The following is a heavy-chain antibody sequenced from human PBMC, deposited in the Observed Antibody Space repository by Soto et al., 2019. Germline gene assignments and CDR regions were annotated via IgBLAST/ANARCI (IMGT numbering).Heavy chain of an antibody. J-gene: IGHJ6*01. CDR3: ARVYCSSTSCPETYHYGMDV. Sequence: GASVKVSSKASGYTFTGYYMHWVRQAPGQGLEWMGWINPNSGGTNYAQKFQGWVTMTRDTSISTAYMELSRLRSDDTAVYYCARVYCSSTSCPETYHYGMDVWGQGTTVTVSS. V-gene: IGHV1-2*04. CDR1: GYTFTGYY. CDR2: INPNSGGT. D-gene: IGHD2-2*01.